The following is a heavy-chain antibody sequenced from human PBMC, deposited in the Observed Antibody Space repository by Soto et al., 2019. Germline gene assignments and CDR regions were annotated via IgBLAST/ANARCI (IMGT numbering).Heavy chain of an antibody. D-gene: IGHD2-2*01. CDR2: IYYSGST. V-gene: IGHV4-31*03. CDR3: ARAIVVVPAATYYFDY. CDR1: GGSISSGGYY. J-gene: IGHJ4*02. Sequence: QVQLQESGTVLVKPSQTLSLTCTVSGGSISSGGYYWSWIRQHPGKGLEWIGYIYYSGSTYYNPSLKRRLTISVDTSKNQFSLKLSSVTAADTAVYYCARAIVVVPAATYYFDYWGQGTMVTVSS.